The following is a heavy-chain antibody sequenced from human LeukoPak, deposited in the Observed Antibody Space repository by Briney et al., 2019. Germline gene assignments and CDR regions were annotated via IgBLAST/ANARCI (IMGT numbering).Heavy chain of an antibody. J-gene: IGHJ5*02. Sequence: SGGSLRLSCAASGFTFSSYEMNWVRQAPGKGLEWVSYISSSGSTIYYADSVKGRFTTSRDNANNMLYLQINSLRVEDTATYFCARGGKLEPTAMASWGQGSLVVVSS. CDR3: ARGGKLEPTAMAS. CDR1: GFTFSSYE. V-gene: IGHV3-48*03. CDR2: ISSSGSTI. D-gene: IGHD5-18*01.